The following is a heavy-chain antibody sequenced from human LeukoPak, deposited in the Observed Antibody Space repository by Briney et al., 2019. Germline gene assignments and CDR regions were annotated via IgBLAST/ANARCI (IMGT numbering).Heavy chain of an antibody. D-gene: IGHD3-10*01. V-gene: IGHV4-59*08. CDR3: ARYTVLWFGELLPHNWFDP. CDR1: GGSISSYY. CDR2: IYYSGST. J-gene: IGHJ5*02. Sequence: PSETLSLTCTVSGGSISSYYWSWIRQPPGKGLEWIGYIYYSGSTNYNPSLKSRVTISVDTSKNQFTLKLSSVTAADTAVYYCARYTVLWFGELLPHNWFDPWGQGTLVTVSS.